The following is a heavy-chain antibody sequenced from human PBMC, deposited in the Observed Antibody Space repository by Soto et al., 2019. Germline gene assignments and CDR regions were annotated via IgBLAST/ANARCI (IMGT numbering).Heavy chain of an antibody. D-gene: IGHD3-10*01. CDR3: ARANYYGSPGDFDY. CDR1: GFTFSSYS. V-gene: IGHV3-48*01. CDR2: ISSSSSTI. J-gene: IGHJ4*02. Sequence: EVQLVESGGGLVQPGGSLRLSCAASGFTFSSYSMNWVRQAPGKGLEWVSYISSSSSTIYYADSVKGRFTISRDNAKNSLYLQMNSLRAEDTAVYYCARANYYGSPGDFDYWGQGTLVTSPQ.